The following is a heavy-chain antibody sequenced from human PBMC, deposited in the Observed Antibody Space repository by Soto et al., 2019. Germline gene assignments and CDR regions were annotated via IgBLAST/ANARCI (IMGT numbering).Heavy chain of an antibody. D-gene: IGHD2-2*01. V-gene: IGHV3-23*01. CDR3: AKSLSTAVNYGLEV. J-gene: IGHJ6*02. Sequence: EVQLLESGGGLVQPGGSLRLSCGASGFTFSDNAMTWVRQAPGKGLEWVSSISDDGDSTYYADSVKGRFTISRDNSKNTLFLQMSSLGAEDTAVYYCAKSLSTAVNYGLEVWGQGTSVTVSS. CDR2: ISDDGDST. CDR1: GFTFSDNA.